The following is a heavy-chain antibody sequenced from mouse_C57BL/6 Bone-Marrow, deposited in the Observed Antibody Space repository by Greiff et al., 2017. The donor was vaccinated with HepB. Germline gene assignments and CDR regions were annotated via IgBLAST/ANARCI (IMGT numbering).Heavy chain of an antibody. CDR3: ARWGLRRGHYAMDD. CDR2: IYPGSGGT. Sequence: QVQLQQPGAELVKPGASVKMSCKASGYTFTSYWITWVKQRPGQGLEWIGDIYPGSGGTNYNEKFKSKATLTVDTSSSTAYMQLSSLTSEDSAVYYGARWGLRRGHYAMDDWGKGTSVTVSS. CDR1: GYTFTSYW. V-gene: IGHV1-55*01. J-gene: IGHJ4*01. D-gene: IGHD2-4*01.